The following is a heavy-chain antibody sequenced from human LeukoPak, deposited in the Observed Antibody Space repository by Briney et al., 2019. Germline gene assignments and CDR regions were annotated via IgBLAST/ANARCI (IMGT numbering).Heavy chain of an antibody. D-gene: IGHD3-16*02. J-gene: IGHJ4*02. CDR3: ARDLATRQRTGLYDS. Sequence: PGGSLRLSCAASGISVSSNYMSWDRQAPGKGLQWVSVIYVDGSTYYADSVKGRITISRDNSRNTLYLQMNSLRAEDTAVYYCARDLATRQRTGLYDSWGQGALVTVSS. CDR1: GISVSSNY. V-gene: IGHV3-66*01. CDR2: IYVDGST.